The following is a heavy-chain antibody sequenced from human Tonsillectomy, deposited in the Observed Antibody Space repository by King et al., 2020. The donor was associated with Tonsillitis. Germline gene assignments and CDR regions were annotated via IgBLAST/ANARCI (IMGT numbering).Heavy chain of an antibody. V-gene: IGHV1-69*04. Sequence: VQLVQSGAEVKKPGSSVKVSCTASGGTFSNYAISWMRQAPGQGLEWMGRIIPILDITNYEQKFQGRVTVSADKSTTTAYMELSSLRSDDTAVYYCARNAYGLSGDYVGYFDSWGQGTLVTVSS. CDR2: IIPILDIT. D-gene: IGHD4-17*01. CDR1: GGTFSNYA. J-gene: IGHJ4*02. CDR3: ARNAYGLSGDYVGYFDS.